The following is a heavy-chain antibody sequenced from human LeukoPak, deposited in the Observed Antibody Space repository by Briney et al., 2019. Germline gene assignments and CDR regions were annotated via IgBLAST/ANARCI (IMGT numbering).Heavy chain of an antibody. D-gene: IGHD1-26*01. CDR3: ARDRGAMGAYHDY. Sequence: PGGSLRLSCAASGFTFSSYGMPWVRQAPGKGLEWVAVIWYDGSNKYYADSVKGRFTISRDNSKNTLYLQMNSLRAEDTAVYYCARDRGAMGAYHDYWGQGTLVTVSS. J-gene: IGHJ4*02. CDR1: GFTFSSYG. V-gene: IGHV3-33*01. CDR2: IWYDGSNK.